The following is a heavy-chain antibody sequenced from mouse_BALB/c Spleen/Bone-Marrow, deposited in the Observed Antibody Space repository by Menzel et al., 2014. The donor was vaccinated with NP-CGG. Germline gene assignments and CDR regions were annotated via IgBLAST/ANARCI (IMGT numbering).Heavy chain of an antibody. J-gene: IGHJ2*01. Sequence: DVKLVESGGGLVQPGGSRKLSCAASGFTLSSFGMHWVRQAPEKGLEWVAYISSGSSTIYYGDTVMGRFTISRDNPKNTLFLQMTSLRSEDTATYYCVRSGSSSGYFDYWGQGTTLTVSS. CDR1: GFTLSSFG. CDR3: VRSGSSSGYFDY. V-gene: IGHV5-17*02. D-gene: IGHD1-1*01. CDR2: ISSGSSTI.